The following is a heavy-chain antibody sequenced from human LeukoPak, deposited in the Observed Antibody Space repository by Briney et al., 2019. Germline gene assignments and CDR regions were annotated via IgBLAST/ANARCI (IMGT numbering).Heavy chain of an antibody. CDR3: ARSESDFWSGGGGY. Sequence: PSETLSLTCTVSGGSISSGSYYWRWIRQPAGKGLEWIGRIYTSGSTNYNPSLKSRVTISVDTSKNQFSLKLSSVTAADTAVYYCARSESDFWSGGGGYWGQGTLVTVSS. J-gene: IGHJ4*02. D-gene: IGHD3-3*01. CDR2: IYTSGST. CDR1: GGSISSGSYY. V-gene: IGHV4-61*02.